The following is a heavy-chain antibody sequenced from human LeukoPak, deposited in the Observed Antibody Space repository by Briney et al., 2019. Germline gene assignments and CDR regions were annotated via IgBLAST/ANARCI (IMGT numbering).Heavy chain of an antibody. CDR2: IKQDGSEK. Sequence: GGSLRLSCAASGFTFSTYSMNWVRQAPGKGLEWVANIKQDGSEKYYVDSVKGRFTISRDNAKNSLYLQMNSLRAEDTAVYYCARDQDYYDSSGYYLIFDYWGQGTLVTVSS. J-gene: IGHJ4*02. V-gene: IGHV3-7*01. CDR3: ARDQDYYDSSGYYLIFDY. CDR1: GFTFSTYS. D-gene: IGHD3-22*01.